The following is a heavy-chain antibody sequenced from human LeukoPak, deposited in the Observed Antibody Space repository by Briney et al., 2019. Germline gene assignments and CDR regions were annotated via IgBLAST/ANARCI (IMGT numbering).Heavy chain of an antibody. CDR2: IKQDGSDK. CDR3: AKLRVGYGSGSYFHSALDS. CDR1: GFTFTKYW. D-gene: IGHD3-10*01. V-gene: IGHV3-7*01. Sequence: GGSLRLSCAASGFTFTKYWMTWVRQAPGKGLEWVGNIKQDGSDKNYMDSVKGRFTISRDNTKNSVYLQMSSLRAEDTAVYYCAKLRVGYGSGSYFHSALDSWGQGTLVIVSS. J-gene: IGHJ5*01.